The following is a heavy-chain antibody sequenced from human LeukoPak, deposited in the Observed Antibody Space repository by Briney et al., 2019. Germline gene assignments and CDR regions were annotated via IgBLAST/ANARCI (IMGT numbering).Heavy chain of an antibody. Sequence: PGGSLRLSCAASGITFSSYSMNWVRQAPGKGLEWVSSISSSSYLYYADSLKGRFTISRDNAKNSLYLQMNSPRAEDTAVYYCARSGASGSLTYYYGSGSYGMDVWGQGATVTVSS. D-gene: IGHD3-10*01. J-gene: IGHJ6*02. CDR1: GITFSSYS. CDR2: ISSSSYL. V-gene: IGHV3-21*01. CDR3: ARSGASGSLTYYYGSGSYGMDV.